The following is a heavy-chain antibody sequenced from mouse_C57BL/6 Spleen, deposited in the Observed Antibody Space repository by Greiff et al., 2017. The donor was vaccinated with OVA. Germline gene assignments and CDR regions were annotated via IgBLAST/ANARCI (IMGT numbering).Heavy chain of an antibody. D-gene: IGHD3-2*02. V-gene: IGHV1-81*01. CDR2: IYPRSGNT. J-gene: IGHJ4*01. CDR3: ARCSSGYDYYAMDY. Sequence: VQLQQSGAELARPGASVKLSCKASGYTFTSYGIRWVKQRTGQGLEWIGEIYPRSGNTYYNEKFKGKATLTADKSSSTAYMELRSLTSEDSAVYFCARCSSGYDYYAMDYWGKGTSVTVSS. CDR1: GYTFTSYG.